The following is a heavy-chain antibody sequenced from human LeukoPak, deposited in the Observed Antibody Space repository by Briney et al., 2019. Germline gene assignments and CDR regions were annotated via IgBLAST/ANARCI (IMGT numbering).Heavy chain of an antibody. CDR1: GGSISTYY. J-gene: IGHJ4*02. CDR2: IYHSGST. Sequence: SETLSLTCSVSGGSISTYYWSWIRQPPGKGLEWIGYIYHSGSTYYNPSLKSRVTISVDRSKNQFSLKLSSVTAADTAVYYCARGQPFDYWGQGTLVTVSS. CDR3: ARGQPFDY. V-gene: IGHV4-59*12.